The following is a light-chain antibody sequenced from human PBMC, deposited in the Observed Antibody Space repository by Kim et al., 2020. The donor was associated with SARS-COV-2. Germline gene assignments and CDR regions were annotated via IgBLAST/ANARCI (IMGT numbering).Light chain of an antibody. J-gene: IGLJ1*01. CDR3: CSYAGSTYV. Sequence: PGQSVTISCTGSSSEIGGYNYVSWYQHHPGKAPKLMIYDVSKRPSGVPDRFSGLKSGNTASLTISGLQAEDEADYYCCSYAGSTYVFGTGTKVTVL. V-gene: IGLV2-11*01. CDR1: SSEIGGYNY. CDR2: DVS.